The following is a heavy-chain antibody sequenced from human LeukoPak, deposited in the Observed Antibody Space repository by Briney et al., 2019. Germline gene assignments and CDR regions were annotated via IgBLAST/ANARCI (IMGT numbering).Heavy chain of an antibody. CDR3: ITPLPYSAQ. CDR1: GLTVTNAW. Sequence: GGSLRLSCSASGLTVTNAWMNWVRQAPGEGLDWVGRIASKTDGGATDYAAPVKGRFSISRDDSKNMLYLQMNSLKTEDTAVYYCITPLPYSAQGGQGTLVTVSS. CDR2: IASKTDGGAT. J-gene: IGHJ4*02. V-gene: IGHV3-15*07. D-gene: IGHD2-21*01.